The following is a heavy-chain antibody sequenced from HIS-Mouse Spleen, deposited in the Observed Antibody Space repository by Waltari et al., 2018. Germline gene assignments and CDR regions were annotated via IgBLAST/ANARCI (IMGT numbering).Heavy chain of an antibody. Sequence: QLQLQESGPGLVKPSETLSLPCHVPAASISRSSYYPGRIRQPPGTGLDWIVSIYYSGSTYYNPSLKGRVTISVDTSKNQYSLKLSSVTAADTAVYYCAREIPYSSSWYDWYFDLWGRGTLVTVSS. CDR2: IYYSGST. J-gene: IGHJ2*01. CDR1: AASISRSSYY. V-gene: IGHV4-39*07. D-gene: IGHD6-13*01. CDR3: AREIPYSSSWYDWYFDL.